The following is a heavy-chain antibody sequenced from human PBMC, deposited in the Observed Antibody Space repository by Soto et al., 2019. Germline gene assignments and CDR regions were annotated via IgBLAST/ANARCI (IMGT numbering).Heavy chain of an antibody. CDR1: GGSLSRYY. J-gene: IGHJ4*02. Sequence: SETLSLTCTVSGGSLSRYYWSWIRQPPGKGLEWIGYIYYSGSTNYNPSLKSRVTISVDTSKNQFSLKLSSVTAADTAVYYCARDSGSGWYYFDYWGQGTLVTVS. V-gene: IGHV4-59*01. CDR3: ARDSGSGWYYFDY. D-gene: IGHD6-19*01. CDR2: IYYSGST.